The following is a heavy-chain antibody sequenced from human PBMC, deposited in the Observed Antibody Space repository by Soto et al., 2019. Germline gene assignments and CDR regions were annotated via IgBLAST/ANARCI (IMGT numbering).Heavy chain of an antibody. D-gene: IGHD3-22*01. CDR3: TKQPGSATSSVDC. Sequence: EVQLLESGGGLVQPGGSLKLSCAASGFTFSDYAMSWVRQAPGKGLEWVSSITGGGGGTYYADSVKGRVTISRDNSENTLFLQMNSMRVEATAVYYWTKQPGSATSSVDCWGQGILVTVSS. CDR1: GFTFSDYA. V-gene: IGHV3-23*01. J-gene: IGHJ4*02. CDR2: ITGGGGGT.